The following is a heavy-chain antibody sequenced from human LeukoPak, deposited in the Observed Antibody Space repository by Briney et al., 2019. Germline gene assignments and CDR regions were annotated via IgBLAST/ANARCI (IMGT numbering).Heavy chain of an antibody. J-gene: IGHJ6*04. CDR3: ASLYYDILTGYDYYGMDV. D-gene: IGHD3-9*01. Sequence: PGGSLRLSCAASGFTFNTYVMSWVRQAPGKGLEWVANIKQDGSEKYYVDSVKGRFTISRDNAKNSLYLQMNCLRAEDTAVYYCASLYYDILTGYDYYGMDVWGKGTTVTVSS. CDR1: GFTFNTYV. CDR2: IKQDGSEK. V-gene: IGHV3-7*03.